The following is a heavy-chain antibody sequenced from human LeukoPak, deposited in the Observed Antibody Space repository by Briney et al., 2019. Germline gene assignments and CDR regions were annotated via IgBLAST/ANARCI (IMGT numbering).Heavy chain of an antibody. V-gene: IGHV4-39*01. CDR3: ARRTILTGSDY. J-gene: IGHJ4*02. CDR1: GSSISNYY. D-gene: IGHD3-9*01. Sequence: SETLPLTCTVSGSSISNYYWDWIRQPPGKGLEWIGSIYYSGSTNYNPSLKSRVTISVDTSKNQFSLKLSSVTAADTAVYYCARRTILTGSDYWGQGTLVTVSS. CDR2: IYYSGST.